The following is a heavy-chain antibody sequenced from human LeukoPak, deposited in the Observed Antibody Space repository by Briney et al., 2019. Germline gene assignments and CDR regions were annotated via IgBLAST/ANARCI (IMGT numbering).Heavy chain of an antibody. D-gene: IGHD6-13*01. CDR2: IYPGDPDT. CDR3: ARHPTGYSSSWYVPREVWFDH. J-gene: IGHJ5*02. CDR1: GYSFTSYW. Sequence: GESLKISCKGSGYSFTSYWIGWVRQMPGKGLEWMGIIYPGDPDTRYSPSFQGQVTISADKSISTAYLQWSSLKASDTAMYYCARHPTGYSSSWYVPREVWFDHWGQGTLVTVSS. V-gene: IGHV5-51*01.